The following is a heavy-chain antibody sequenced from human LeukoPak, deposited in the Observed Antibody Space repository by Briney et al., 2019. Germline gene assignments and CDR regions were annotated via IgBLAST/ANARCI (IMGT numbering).Heavy chain of an antibody. D-gene: IGHD3-9*01. CDR1: GGSFSGYY. CDR3: ARDFVNNWFDP. CDR2: INHSGST. Sequence: TTSETLSLTCAVYGGSFSGYYWSWIRQPPGKGLEWIGEINHSGSTNYNPSLKSRVTISVDTSKNQFSLKLGSVTAADTAVYYCARDFVNNWFDPWGQGTLVTVSS. V-gene: IGHV4-34*01. J-gene: IGHJ5*02.